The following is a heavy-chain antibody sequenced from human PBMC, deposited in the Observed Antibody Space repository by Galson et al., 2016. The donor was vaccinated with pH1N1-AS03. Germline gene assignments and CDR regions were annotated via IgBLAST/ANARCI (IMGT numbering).Heavy chain of an antibody. CDR1: GFSLPTSGMC. CDR3: ARGVRPYYYAMDV. V-gene: IGHV2-70*11. J-gene: IGHJ6*02. CDR2: IDWDDDK. Sequence: PALVTPTQTLTLTCTISGFSLPTSGMCVNWIRQPPGKALEWLARIDWDDDKYFSTSLRTRLTISRDTSKNQVVLKMTNMGPLDTGTYYCARGVRPYYYAMDVWGQGTTVTVSS.